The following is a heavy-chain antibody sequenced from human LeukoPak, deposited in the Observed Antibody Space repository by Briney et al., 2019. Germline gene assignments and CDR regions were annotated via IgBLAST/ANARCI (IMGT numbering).Heavy chain of an antibody. CDR1: GFTFSNAW. CDR3: TTIPAYYGDYFDS. D-gene: IGHD4-17*01. V-gene: IGHV3-15*01. Sequence: GGSLRLSCAASGFTFSNAWMSWVRQAPGKGLEWVGRIKSKTDGGTTDYAAPVKGRFTISRDDSKNTLYLQMNSLKTEDTAVYYCTTIPAYYGDYFDSWGQGTLVTVSS. CDR2: IKSKTDGGTT. J-gene: IGHJ4*02.